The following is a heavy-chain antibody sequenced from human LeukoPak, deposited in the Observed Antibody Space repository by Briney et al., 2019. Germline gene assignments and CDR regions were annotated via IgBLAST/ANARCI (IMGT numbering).Heavy chain of an antibody. V-gene: IGHV3-23*01. Sequence: PGGSLRLSCAASGFTFSSYAMSWVRQAPGKGLEWVSAISGSGGSTYYADSVKGRFTISRDNSKNTLYLQMNSLRAEDTAVYYCAKDEGYCSGGSCYYDYWGQGTLVTGSS. D-gene: IGHD2-15*01. CDR3: AKDEGYCSGGSCYYDY. CDR2: ISGSGGST. CDR1: GFTFSSYA. J-gene: IGHJ4*02.